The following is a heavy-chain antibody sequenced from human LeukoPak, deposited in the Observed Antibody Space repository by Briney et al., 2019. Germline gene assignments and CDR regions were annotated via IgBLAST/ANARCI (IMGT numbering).Heavy chain of an antibody. CDR3: ARVSRGEASSWYHPLDY. D-gene: IGHD6-13*01. CDR2: ISYDGSDK. V-gene: IGHV3-30*04. J-gene: IGHJ4*02. Sequence: GGSLRLSCAASGFTFSSYAMHWVRQAPGKGLEWVAVISYDGSDKYYADSVKGRFTISRDNSKNTLYLQMNSLRAEDTAVYYCARVSRGEASSWYHPLDYWGQGTLVTVSS. CDR1: GFTFSSYA.